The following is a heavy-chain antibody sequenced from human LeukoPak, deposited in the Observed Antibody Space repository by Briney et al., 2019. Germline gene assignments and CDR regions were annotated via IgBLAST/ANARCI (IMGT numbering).Heavy chain of an antibody. J-gene: IGHJ5*02. CDR2: MNPNSGNT. CDR3: ARGGTIAARGGNWFDP. D-gene: IGHD6-6*01. Sequence: ASVKVSCKASGYTFTSYDINWVRQATGQGLEWMGWMNPNSGNTGYAQKFQGIVTMTRNTSISTAYMELSSLRSEDTAVYYCARGGTIAARGGNWFDPWGQGTLVTVSS. V-gene: IGHV1-8*01. CDR1: GYTFTSYD.